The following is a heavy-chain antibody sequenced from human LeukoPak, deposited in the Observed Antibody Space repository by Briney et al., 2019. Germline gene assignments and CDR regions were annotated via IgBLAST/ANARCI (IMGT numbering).Heavy chain of an antibody. D-gene: IGHD2-15*01. Sequence: GGSLRLSCAASGFTFSDYYMSWIRQAPGKGLEWVSYISSSGSTIHYADSVKGRFTISRDNAKNSLYLQMNSLRAEDTAVYYCARDPRPAYCSGGSCYSGAFDIWGQGTMVTVSS. CDR1: GFTFSDYY. CDR2: ISSSGSTI. CDR3: ARDPRPAYCSGGSCYSGAFDI. V-gene: IGHV3-11*04. J-gene: IGHJ3*02.